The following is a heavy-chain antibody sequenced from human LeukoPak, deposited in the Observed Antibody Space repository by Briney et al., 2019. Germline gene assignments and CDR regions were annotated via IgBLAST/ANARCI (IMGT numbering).Heavy chain of an antibody. D-gene: IGHD4-23*01. V-gene: IGHV3-21*01. Sequence: GGSLRLSCAASGFTFDSYWMTWVRQAPGKGLEWVSSISSSSSYIYYADSVKGRFTISRDNAKNSLYLQMNSLRAEDTAVYYCARDRLRRDYGGNSGAQPFDYWGQGTLVTVSS. CDR3: ARDRLRRDYGGNSGAQPFDY. CDR2: ISSSSSYI. J-gene: IGHJ4*02. CDR1: GFTFDSYW.